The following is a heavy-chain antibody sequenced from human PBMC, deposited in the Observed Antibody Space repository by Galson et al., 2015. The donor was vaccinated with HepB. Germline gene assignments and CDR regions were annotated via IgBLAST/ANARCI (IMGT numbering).Heavy chain of an antibody. J-gene: IGHJ4*02. Sequence: SLRLSCAASGFTFSSYGMHWVRQAPGKGLEWVAVIWYDGSNKYYADSVKGRFTISRDNSKNTLYLQMNSLRAEDTAVYYCARVNADSSGYYYFDYWGQGTLVTVSS. CDR1: GFTFSSYG. V-gene: IGHV3-33*01. D-gene: IGHD3-22*01. CDR3: ARVNADSSGYYYFDY. CDR2: IWYDGSNK.